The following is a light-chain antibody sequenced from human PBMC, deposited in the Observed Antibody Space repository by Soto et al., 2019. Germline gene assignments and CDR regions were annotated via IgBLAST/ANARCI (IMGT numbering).Light chain of an antibody. CDR3: ESWDDTLKGHV. V-gene: IGLV1-44*01. Sequence: QSVLTQAPSASGTPGQRVTISCSGSSSNIGNNHVYWYQQFPGTSPKLLIYHDDLRPSGVSDRFSGSKSGTSASLAISGLQSEDEADYYCESWDDTLKGHVFGGGTKLTVL. CDR1: SSNIGNNH. J-gene: IGLJ3*02. CDR2: HDD.